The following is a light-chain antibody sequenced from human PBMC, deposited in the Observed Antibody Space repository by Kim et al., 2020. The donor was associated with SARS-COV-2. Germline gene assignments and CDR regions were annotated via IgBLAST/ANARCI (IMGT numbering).Light chain of an antibody. J-gene: IGLJ3*02. CDR3: ASYRNTYIWV. CDR2: NVS. CDR1: SSDVGGYNY. Sequence: QSALTQPASVSGSPGQSITISCTGSSSDVGGYNYVSWYQQHPGKVPKLMIYNVSERPSGVSSRFSGSKSGNTASLTISGLQAEDEADYYCASYRNTYIWVFGGGTQLTVL. V-gene: IGLV2-14*03.